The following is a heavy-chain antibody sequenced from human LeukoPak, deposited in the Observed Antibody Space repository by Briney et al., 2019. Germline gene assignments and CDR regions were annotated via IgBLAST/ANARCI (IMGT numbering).Heavy chain of an antibody. Sequence: SETLSLTCTVSGYSISSGYYWGWLRQPPGKGLEWIGTIYHNGTTYYNPSLRSRVTMSVDTSKNQLSLKLGSVTAADTAVYYCASVSSSWYGSIDYWGQGTLVTVSS. J-gene: IGHJ4*02. CDR2: IYHNGTT. CDR1: GYSISSGYY. CDR3: ASVSSSWYGSIDY. V-gene: IGHV4-38-2*02. D-gene: IGHD6-13*01.